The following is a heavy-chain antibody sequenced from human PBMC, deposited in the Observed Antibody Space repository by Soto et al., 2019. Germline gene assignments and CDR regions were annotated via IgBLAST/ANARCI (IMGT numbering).Heavy chain of an antibody. CDR3: ARITGWGWLQLPDY. D-gene: IGHD5-12*01. CDR1: GFTFSSYW. CDR2: IKQDGSEK. J-gene: IGHJ4*02. Sequence: ESGGGLVQPGGSLRLSCAASGFTFSSYWMSWVRQAPGKGLEWVANIKQDGSEKYYVDSVKGRFTISRDNAKNSLYLQMNSLRAEDTAVYYCARITGWGWLQLPDYWGQGTLVTVSS. V-gene: IGHV3-7*03.